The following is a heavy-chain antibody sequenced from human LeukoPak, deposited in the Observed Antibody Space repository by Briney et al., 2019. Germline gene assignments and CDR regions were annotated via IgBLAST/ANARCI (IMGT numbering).Heavy chain of an antibody. J-gene: IGHJ4*02. V-gene: IGHV3-21*01. Sequence: GGSLRLSCAASGFTFSSYSMNWVRQAPGKGLEWVSSISSSGAYIFYADSVKGRFTISRDNAKNSLYLQMNSLRAEDTAVYYCADSNYWYPTDYWGQGTLVTVSS. CDR3: ADSNYWYPTDY. CDR2: ISSSGAYI. D-gene: IGHD4-11*01. CDR1: GFTFSSYS.